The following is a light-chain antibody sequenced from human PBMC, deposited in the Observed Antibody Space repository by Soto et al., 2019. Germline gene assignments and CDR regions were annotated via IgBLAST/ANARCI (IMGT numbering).Light chain of an antibody. V-gene: IGLV1-44*01. CDR1: SSNIGTYT. CDR2: NND. CDR3: AAWDDSLSGLYV. J-gene: IGLJ1*01. Sequence: QLVLTQPPSASGTPGQRVTISCSGSSSNIGTYTVDWYQQFPGTAPKLLIYNNDQRPSGVPDRFSGFKYGTAASLAISGLQSEDEAEYYCAAWDDSLSGLYVFGTATKVTVL.